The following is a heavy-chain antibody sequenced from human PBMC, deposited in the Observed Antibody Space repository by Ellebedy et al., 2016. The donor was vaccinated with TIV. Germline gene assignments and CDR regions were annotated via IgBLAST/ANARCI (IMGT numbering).Heavy chain of an antibody. CDR1: GFSFNSYA. V-gene: IGHV3-23*01. CDR3: AKGRGGGSDSSAPRYYFDS. Sequence: GESLKISCAASGFSFNSYAMNWVRQAPGKGLEWVSTISHTGSRTYYANSVEGRFIISRDNSKRTLYLQMNSLRAEDTAVYYCAKGRGGGSDSSAPRYYFDSWGLGTLVTVSS. J-gene: IGHJ4*02. D-gene: IGHD6-19*01. CDR2: ISHTGSRT.